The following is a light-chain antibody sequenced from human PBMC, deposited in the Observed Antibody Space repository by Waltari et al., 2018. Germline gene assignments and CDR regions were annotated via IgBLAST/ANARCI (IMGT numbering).Light chain of an antibody. V-gene: IGKV3-11*01. Sequence: EVVLTQSPATLSLSSGERATLPCRASQSVYNFLAWYQPEPGQAPRLLTYDASQRATGIPARFSGSGSGTDFTLTISNLEPEDVAVYYCQQRANWPPLTFGGGTKVEIK. CDR1: QSVYNF. CDR2: DAS. CDR3: QQRANWPPLT. J-gene: IGKJ4*01.